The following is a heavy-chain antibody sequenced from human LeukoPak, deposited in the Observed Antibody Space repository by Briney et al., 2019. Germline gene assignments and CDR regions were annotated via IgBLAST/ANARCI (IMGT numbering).Heavy chain of an antibody. Sequence: SQTLSLTCAISGDSVSSNSAAWNWIRQSPSRGLEWLGRTYYRSKWYNDYAVSVKSRITINPDTSKNQFSLQLNSVTPEDTAVYYCARDWGPGGIAVAGNEEDNWFDPWGQGTLVTVSS. D-gene: IGHD6-19*01. CDR2: TYYRSKWYN. V-gene: IGHV6-1*01. J-gene: IGHJ5*02. CDR3: ARDWGPGGIAVAGNEEDNWFDP. CDR1: GDSVSSNSAA.